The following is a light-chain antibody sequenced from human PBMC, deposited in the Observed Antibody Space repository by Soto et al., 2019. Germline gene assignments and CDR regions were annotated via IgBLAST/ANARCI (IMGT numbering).Light chain of an antibody. J-gene: IGKJ1*01. Sequence: ETVMTQSPATLSVSPGERATLSCRASQSVGSNLAWYQQKPGQAPRLLIYGASTRATGIPARFSGSGSGTEFPLTLTSLESEDFAVYFCQEYNNWPPWTFGQGTKVDIK. CDR1: QSVGSN. CDR2: GAS. CDR3: QEYNNWPPWT. V-gene: IGKV3-15*01.